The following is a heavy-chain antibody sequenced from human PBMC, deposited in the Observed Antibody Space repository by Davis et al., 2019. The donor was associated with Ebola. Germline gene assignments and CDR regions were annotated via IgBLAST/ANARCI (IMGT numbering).Heavy chain of an antibody. D-gene: IGHD1-1*01. V-gene: IGHV5-51*01. CDR3: ASLRRTITGMDDGFDI. CDR2: IYTGDSDT. CDR1: GNSFSTHW. J-gene: IGHJ3*02. Sequence: GGSLRLSCKDSGNSFSTHWIGWVRQTPGKGLEWMGLIYTGDSDTRYSPSFRGQVTISADKSFKTAFLQWSSLKASDTAIYYCASLRRTITGMDDGFDIWGQGTMVTVSS.